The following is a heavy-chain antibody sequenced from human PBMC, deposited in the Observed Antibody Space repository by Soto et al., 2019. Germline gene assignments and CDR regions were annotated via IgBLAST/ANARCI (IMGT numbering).Heavy chain of an antibody. CDR3: GKGVELGV. D-gene: IGHD1-26*01. Sequence: EVLLLESGGGLVQPGGSLRLSCEASGFSFSSFAMNWVRQAPGKGLEWVSAIGDSGASTYYADSVKGRFTISRDNSRNALYPQLRSLRTEDTAVYYCGKGVELGVWGNGTTVTVSS. CDR2: IGDSGAST. V-gene: IGHV3-23*01. J-gene: IGHJ6*04. CDR1: GFSFSSFA.